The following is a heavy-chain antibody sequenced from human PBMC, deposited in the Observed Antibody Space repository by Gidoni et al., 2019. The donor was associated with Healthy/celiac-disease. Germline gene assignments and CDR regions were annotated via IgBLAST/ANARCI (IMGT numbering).Heavy chain of an antibody. CDR1: GGSFSGYY. Sequence: QVQLQQWGAGRLKPSETLSLTCAVYGGSFSGYYWSWIRQPPGKGLEWIGEINHSGSTNYNPSLKSRVTISVDTSKNQFSLKLSSVTAADTAVYYCARQPLWSGYGFDYWGQGTLVTVSS. CDR2: INHSGST. D-gene: IGHD3-3*01. V-gene: IGHV4-34*01. J-gene: IGHJ4*02. CDR3: ARQPLWSGYGFDY.